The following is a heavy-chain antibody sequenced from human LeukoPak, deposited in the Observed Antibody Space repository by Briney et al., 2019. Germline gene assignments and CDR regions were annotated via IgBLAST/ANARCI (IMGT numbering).Heavy chain of an antibody. CDR1: GFTFSSYA. V-gene: IGHV3-23*01. D-gene: IGHD2-15*01. CDR2: ISGSGGST. J-gene: IGHJ6*02. Sequence: GGSLRLSCAASGFTFSSYAMSWVRQAPGKGLEWVSAISGSGGSTYYADSVKGRFTISRDNSKNTLYLQMNSLRAEDTAVYYCAKVGDCSGGSCYRTYYYYYGMDVWGQGTTVTVSS. CDR3: AKVGDCSGGSCYRTYYYYYGMDV.